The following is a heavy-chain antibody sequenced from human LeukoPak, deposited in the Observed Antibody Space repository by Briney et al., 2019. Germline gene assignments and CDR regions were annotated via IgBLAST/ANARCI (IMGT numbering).Heavy chain of an antibody. CDR1: GGSISSYY. Sequence: SETLSLTCTVSGGSISSYYWSWIRQPPGKGLEWIGYIYYSGSTNYNPSLKSRVTISVDTSKNQFSLKLSSVTAADTAVYYCAGGGYCSSTSCYKYAFDIWGQGTMVTVSS. J-gene: IGHJ3*02. CDR2: IYYSGST. V-gene: IGHV4-59*01. CDR3: AGGGYCSSTSCYKYAFDI. D-gene: IGHD2-2*02.